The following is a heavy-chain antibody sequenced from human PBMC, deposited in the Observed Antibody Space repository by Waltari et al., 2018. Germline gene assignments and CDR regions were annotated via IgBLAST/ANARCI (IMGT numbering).Heavy chain of an antibody. CDR3: ASSYGGVDY. Sequence: CTVSGGSISSHYWSWIRQPPGKGLEWIGYIYYSGSTNYNPSLKSRVTISVDTSKNQFSLKLSSVTAADTAVYYCASSYGGVDYWGQGTLVTVSS. CDR1: GGSISSHY. V-gene: IGHV4-59*11. CDR2: IYYSGST. D-gene: IGHD4-17*01. J-gene: IGHJ4*02.